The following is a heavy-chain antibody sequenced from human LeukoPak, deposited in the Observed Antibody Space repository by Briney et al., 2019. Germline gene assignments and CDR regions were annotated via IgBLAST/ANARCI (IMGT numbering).Heavy chain of an antibody. CDR1: GGSISSSSYY. V-gene: IGHV4-39*07. J-gene: IGHJ4*02. Sequence: PSETLSLTCTVSGGSISSSSYYWGWIRQPPGKGLEWIGSIYYSGSTYYNPSLKSRVTISVDTSKNQFSLKLSSVTAADTAVYYCATTEAGDFDYWGQGTLVTVSS. D-gene: IGHD6-19*01. CDR3: ATTEAGDFDY. CDR2: IYYSGST.